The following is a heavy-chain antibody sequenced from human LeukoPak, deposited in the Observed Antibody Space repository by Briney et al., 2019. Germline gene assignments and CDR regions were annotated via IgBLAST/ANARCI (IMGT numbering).Heavy chain of an antibody. J-gene: IGHJ4*02. Sequence: PSETLSLTCAVYGGSLSGYYWSWIRQPPGKGLQWIGGINHSGSTNYNPSLKSRVTISVDMSKNQFSLKLSSVMAADTAVYYCARGGNDFWSGYYSTRLDYWGQGTLVTVSS. CDR1: GGSLSGYY. CDR3: ARGGNDFWSGYYSTRLDY. CDR2: INHSGST. V-gene: IGHV4-34*01. D-gene: IGHD3-3*01.